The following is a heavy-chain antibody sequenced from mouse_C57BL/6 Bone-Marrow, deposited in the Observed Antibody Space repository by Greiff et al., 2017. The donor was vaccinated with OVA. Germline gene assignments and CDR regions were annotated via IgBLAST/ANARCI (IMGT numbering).Heavy chain of an antibody. CDR2: IDPSDSYT. Sequence: VQLQQPGAELVMPGASVKLSCKASGYTFTSYWMHWVKQRPGQGLEWIGEIDPSDSYTNSNQKFKGKSTLTVDKSSSTAYMQLSSLTSEDAAVYYCARDGYWDYFDYWGQGTTLTVSS. D-gene: IGHD2-3*01. J-gene: IGHJ2*01. CDR1: GYTFTSYW. V-gene: IGHV1-69*01. CDR3: ARDGYWDYFDY.